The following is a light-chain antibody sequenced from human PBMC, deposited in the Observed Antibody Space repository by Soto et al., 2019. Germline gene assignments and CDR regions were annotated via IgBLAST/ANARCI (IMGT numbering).Light chain of an antibody. Sequence: DIQMTQSPSTLSASVGDRVTITCRASQSISSWLAWYQQKPGKAPNLLIYKASRLESGVPSRFRGSGSGTEFTLTISSLQPDDFATYYCQQYNSYPLTFGGGTKLEIK. J-gene: IGKJ4*01. V-gene: IGKV1-5*03. CDR2: KAS. CDR3: QQYNSYPLT. CDR1: QSISSW.